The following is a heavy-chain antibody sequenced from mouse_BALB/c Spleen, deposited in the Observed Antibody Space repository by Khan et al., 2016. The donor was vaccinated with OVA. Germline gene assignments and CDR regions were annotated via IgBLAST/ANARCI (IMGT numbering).Heavy chain of an antibody. J-gene: IGHJ4*01. CDR1: GFSLTNYA. Sequence: QVQLKQSGPGLVQPSQSLSITCTVSGFSLTNYAVHWVRQSPGKGLEWLGVIWSGGSADYNAAFISRLSITKDNSKSQVFFEMNSLQPNDTAIYYCARRGGLGRGYAMDYWGQGTSVTVSS. D-gene: IGHD4-1*01. CDR2: IWSGGSA. CDR3: ARRGGLGRGYAMDY. V-gene: IGHV2-2*02.